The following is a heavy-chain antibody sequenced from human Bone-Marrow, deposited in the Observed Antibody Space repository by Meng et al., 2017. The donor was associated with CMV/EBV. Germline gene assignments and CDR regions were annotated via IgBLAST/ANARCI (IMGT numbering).Heavy chain of an antibody. CDR3: ARNREGKKGYHSSGYYSEYYFDY. CDR1: YY. D-gene: IGHD3-22*01. J-gene: IGHJ4*02. V-gene: IGHV1-46*01. Sequence: YYMHWVRQAPGQGLEWMGIINPSGGSTSYPQKFQGRVTMTRDTSTSTVYMELSSLRSEDTAVYYCARNREGKKGYHSSGYYSEYYFDYWGQGTLVTVSS. CDR2: INPSGGST.